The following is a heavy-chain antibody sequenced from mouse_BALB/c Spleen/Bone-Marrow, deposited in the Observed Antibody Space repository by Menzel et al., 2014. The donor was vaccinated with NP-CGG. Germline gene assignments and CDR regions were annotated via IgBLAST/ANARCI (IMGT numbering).Heavy chain of an antibody. Sequence: EVKLMESGPGLVKPSQPVSLACTVTGISITTGNYRWSWIRQFPGNKLEWIGHIYYSGTITYNPSLTSRITITRDTSKSQFFLEMNALTAEDTATYYCARYDDYYFDYWVQGTTLTVAS. D-gene: IGHD2-3*01. V-gene: IGHV3-5*02. CDR1: GISITTGNYR. CDR2: IYYSGTI. CDR3: ARYDDYYFDY. J-gene: IGHJ2*01.